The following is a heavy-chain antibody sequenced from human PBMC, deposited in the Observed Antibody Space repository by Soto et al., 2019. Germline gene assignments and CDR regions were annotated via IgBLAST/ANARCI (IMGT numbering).Heavy chain of an antibody. D-gene: IGHD6-19*01. CDR3: ARYSYSSGPQDS. J-gene: IGHJ4*02. Sequence: LRLSCAASGFSFSSHWMSWVRQAPGKGLEWVANIKQDGNDKRYVDSVKGRFTISRDNAKSSLYLQMNSLGAEDTAVYYCARYSYSSGPQDSWGQGTLVTVSS. CDR2: IKQDGNDK. CDR1: GFSFSSHW. V-gene: IGHV3-7*03.